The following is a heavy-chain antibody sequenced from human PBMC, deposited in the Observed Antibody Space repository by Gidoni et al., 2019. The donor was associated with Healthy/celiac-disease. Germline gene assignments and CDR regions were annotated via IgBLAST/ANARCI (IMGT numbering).Heavy chain of an antibody. CDR1: GCSISSGSYY. J-gene: IGHJ6*02. Sequence: QVQLQASGPGLVKPSQTLSLTCTGSGCSISSGSYYWSWIRQPAGKGLEWIGRIYTSGSTNYNPSLKSRVTISVDTSKNQFSLKLSSVTAADTAVYYCARDTSEAGYYYYGMDVWGQGTTVTVSS. V-gene: IGHV4-61*02. CDR3: ARDTSEAGYYYYGMDV. D-gene: IGHD6-19*01. CDR2: IYTSGST.